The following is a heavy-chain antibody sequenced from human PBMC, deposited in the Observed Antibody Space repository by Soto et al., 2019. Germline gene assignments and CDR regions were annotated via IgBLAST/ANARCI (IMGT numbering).Heavy chain of an antibody. CDR3: ARRTVAGTVDY. J-gene: IGHJ4*02. CDR2: INHSGIT. D-gene: IGHD6-19*01. CDR1: GESFSGYY. Sequence: PSETLSLTYAVYGESFSGYYWGWIRQPPGKGLEWIGEINHSGITNYNPSLKSRVAISVDTSKSQFSLKLSSVTAADTAVYFCARRTVAGTVDYWGQGSLVTVSS. V-gene: IGHV4-34*01.